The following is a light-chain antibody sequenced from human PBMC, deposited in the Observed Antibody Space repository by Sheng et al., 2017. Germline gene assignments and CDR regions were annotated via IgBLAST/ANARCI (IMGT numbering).Light chain of an antibody. Sequence: DIQMTQSPSSLSASVGDRVTITCRASQSVSTYLNWYQQKPGKAPELLIYAASSLQTGVPSRFSGSGSGTDFTLTISSLQPEDFAAYYCQQSYSTPVTFGQGTKVEIE. V-gene: IGKV1-39*01. J-gene: IGKJ1*01. CDR1: QSVSTY. CDR2: AAS. CDR3: QQSYSTPVT.